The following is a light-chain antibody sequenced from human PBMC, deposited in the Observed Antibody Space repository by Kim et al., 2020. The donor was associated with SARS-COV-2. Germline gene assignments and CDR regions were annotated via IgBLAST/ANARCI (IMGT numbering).Light chain of an antibody. CDR3: QPDGRSQPIA. Sequence: EVVLTQSPGTLSMSPGERATLSCRPSQSVSSGYLAWHPQKPGQAPRLLIYATSSRATGISDRFCRSGSGPDFTLTISRLEPEDAGVYFCQPDGRSQPIAVGQGTRLE. CDR2: ATS. J-gene: IGKJ5*01. CDR1: QSVSSGY. V-gene: IGKV3-20*01.